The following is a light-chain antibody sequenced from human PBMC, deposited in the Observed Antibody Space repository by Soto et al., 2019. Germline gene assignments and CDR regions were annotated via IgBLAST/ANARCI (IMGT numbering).Light chain of an antibody. CDR1: QDISNY. CDR3: QQRNTFLPT. CDR2: AAS. V-gene: IGKV1-9*01. Sequence: IQLTQSPSSLSASVGDRVTITSRASQDISNYLAWYQQKPGKAPNLLLYAASTLQSGVPSRFSGSGSGTDFTLTFRSLQPEDSATYYFQQRNTFLPTFGGGTKVEI. J-gene: IGKJ4*01.